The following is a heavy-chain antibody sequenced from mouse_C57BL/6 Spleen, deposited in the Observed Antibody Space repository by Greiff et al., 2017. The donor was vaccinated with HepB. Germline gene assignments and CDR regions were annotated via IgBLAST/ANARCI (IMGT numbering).Heavy chain of an antibody. V-gene: IGHV1-18*01. D-gene: IGHD4-1*02. CDR3: ARWQLALDY. CDR1: GYTFTDYN. J-gene: IGHJ2*01. CDR2: INPNNGGT. Sequence: VQLKQSGPELVKPGASVKIPCKASGYTFTDYNMDWVKQSHGKSLEWIGDINPNNGGTIYNQKFKGKATLTVDKSSSTAYMELRSLTSEDTAVYYCARWQLALDYWGQGTTLTVSS.